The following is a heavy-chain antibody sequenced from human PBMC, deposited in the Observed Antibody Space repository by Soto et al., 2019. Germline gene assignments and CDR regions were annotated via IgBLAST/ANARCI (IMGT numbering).Heavy chain of an antibody. CDR1: GFTFSTYG. Sequence: PGGSLRLSCAASGFTFSTYGMHWVRQAPGKGLESVAVISYDGSKEYYADSVKGRFTISRDNSRNTLYLQMNSLRDEDTAVYYCAKPLTSEARCLDCWGQGT. CDR2: ISYDGSKE. D-gene: IGHD2-2*01. CDR3: AKPLTSEARCLDC. J-gene: IGHJ4*02. V-gene: IGHV3-30*18.